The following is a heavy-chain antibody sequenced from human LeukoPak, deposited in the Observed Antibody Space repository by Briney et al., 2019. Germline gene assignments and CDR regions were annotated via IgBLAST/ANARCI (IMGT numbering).Heavy chain of an antibody. V-gene: IGHV4-34*01. CDR1: GGSFSGYY. CDR2: INHSGST. Sequence: PSETLSLTCAVYGGSFSGYYWSWIRQPPGKGLELSGEINHSGSTNYNPSLKSRVTISVDTSKNQFSLKLSSVTAADTDVYYCAKGPYGADDYWGQGTLVTVSS. J-gene: IGHJ4*02. D-gene: IGHD4/OR15-4a*01. CDR3: AKGPYGADDY.